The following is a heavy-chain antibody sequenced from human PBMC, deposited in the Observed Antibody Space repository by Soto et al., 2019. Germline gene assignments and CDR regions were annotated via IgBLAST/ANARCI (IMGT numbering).Heavy chain of an antibody. CDR3: ATLRKTTVAFDY. J-gene: IGHJ4*02. CDR1: GYTFTSYD. D-gene: IGHD4-17*01. V-gene: IGHV1-8*01. Sequence: GASVKVSCKASGYTFTSYDIDWVRQATGQGLEWMGWMNPNSGNTGYAQKFQGRVTITADKSTSTAYMELSSLRSEDTAVYYCATLRKTTVAFDYWGQGTLVTVSS. CDR2: MNPNSGNT.